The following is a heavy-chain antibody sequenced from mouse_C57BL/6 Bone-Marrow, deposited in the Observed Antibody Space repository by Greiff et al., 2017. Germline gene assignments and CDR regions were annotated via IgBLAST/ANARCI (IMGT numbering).Heavy chain of an antibody. D-gene: IGHD1-1*01. Sequence: VQLKESGAELVRPGASVKLSCTASGFNIKDDYMHWVKQRPEQGLEWIGWIDPENGDTEYASKFQGKATITADTSSNTAYLQLSSLISEDTAVYYCTPVTTGYWGQGTTLTVSS. CDR1: GFNIKDDY. J-gene: IGHJ2*01. V-gene: IGHV14-4*01. CDR3: TPVTTGY. CDR2: IDPENGDT.